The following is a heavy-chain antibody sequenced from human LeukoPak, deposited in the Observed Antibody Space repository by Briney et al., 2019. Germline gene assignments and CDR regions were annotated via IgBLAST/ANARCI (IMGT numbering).Heavy chain of an antibody. D-gene: IGHD3-10*01. V-gene: IGHV1-2*02. CDR1: GYMFIGYY. CDR2: INPNSGGT. Sequence: GASVKVSCKASGYMFIGYYMHWVRQAPGQGLEWMGWINPNSGGTHYAQKFQGRVTMTRDTSISTAYMDLSRLRSDDTAVYYCARPNGSGSYYAGAYDYWGQGTLVTVSS. J-gene: IGHJ4*02. CDR3: ARPNGSGSYYAGAYDY.